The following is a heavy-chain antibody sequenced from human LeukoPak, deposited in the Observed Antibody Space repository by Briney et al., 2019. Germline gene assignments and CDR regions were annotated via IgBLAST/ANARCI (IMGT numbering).Heavy chain of an antibody. Sequence: ASVKVSCKGSVYTFTRYYMHWAGQAPGQGLEWMGWINPNSGGTKYAQKFQGRVTMTRDTSISTAYMELSRLRSDDTAVYYCARRRVVPAAIFRCYYYMDVWGKGPTVLVSS. D-gene: IGHD2-2*02. CDR2: INPNSGGT. CDR3: ARRRVVPAAIFRCYYYMDV. V-gene: IGHV1-2*02. CDR1: VYTFTRYY. J-gene: IGHJ6*03.